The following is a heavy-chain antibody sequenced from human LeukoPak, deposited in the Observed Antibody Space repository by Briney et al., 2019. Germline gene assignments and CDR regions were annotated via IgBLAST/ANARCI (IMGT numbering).Heavy chain of an antibody. V-gene: IGHV1-18*01. D-gene: IGHD3-10*01. CDR1: GYTFTSYG. CDR3: ASWASYGSGSYYMRTGPTKKSWYFDY. CDR2: ISAYNGNT. J-gene: IGHJ4*02. Sequence: ASVKVSCKASGYTFTSYGISWVRQAPGQGLEWMGWISAYNGNTNYAQKFQGRVTMTRDTSVSTAYMELSRLRSDDTAVYYCASWASYGSGSYYMRTGPTKKSWYFDYWGQGTLVTVSS.